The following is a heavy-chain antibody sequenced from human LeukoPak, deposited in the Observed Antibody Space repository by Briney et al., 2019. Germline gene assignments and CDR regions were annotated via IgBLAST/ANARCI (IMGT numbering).Heavy chain of an antibody. Sequence: GGSLTLSCAASGFTFSSYEMNWVRQAPGKRLEWVSYIASGGGANRFYSESVKGRFTISRDNAKNSLYLHMNSLRAEDTGVYYCARIGTTTRGPAGLDVWGQGTTVTVSS. D-gene: IGHD2/OR15-2a*01. J-gene: IGHJ6*02. V-gene: IGHV3-48*03. CDR3: ARIGTTTRGPAGLDV. CDR2: IASGGGANR. CDR1: GFTFSSYE.